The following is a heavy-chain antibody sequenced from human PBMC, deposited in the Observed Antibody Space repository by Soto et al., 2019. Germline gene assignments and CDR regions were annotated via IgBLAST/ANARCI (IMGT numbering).Heavy chain of an antibody. D-gene: IGHD2-8*02. CDR2: IYYSGST. CDR1: GGSISSSSYF. CDR3: ARDKITGLFDY. V-gene: IGHV4-39*02. J-gene: IGHJ4*02. Sequence: SETLSLTCTVSGGSISSSSYFWGWIRQPPGKGLEWIGSIYYSGSTYYNPSLKSRVTVSVDTSKNQFSLKLTSVTAADTAVYYCARDKITGLFDYWGQGTLVTVS.